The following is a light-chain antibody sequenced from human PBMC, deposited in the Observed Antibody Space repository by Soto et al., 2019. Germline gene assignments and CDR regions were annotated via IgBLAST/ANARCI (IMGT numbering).Light chain of an antibody. CDR2: GAS. CDR3: QQYGSSTWT. J-gene: IGKJ1*01. Sequence: EIVLTHAPGTLSFSPGERATLSCRASQSVSSSYLAWYQQKPGQAPRLLIYGASSRATGIPDRFSGSGSGTDFTLTISRLEPEDFAVYYCQQYGSSTWTFGQGTKVDIK. V-gene: IGKV3-20*01. CDR1: QSVSSSY.